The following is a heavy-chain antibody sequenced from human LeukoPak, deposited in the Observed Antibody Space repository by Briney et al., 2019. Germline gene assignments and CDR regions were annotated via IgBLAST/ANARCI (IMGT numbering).Heavy chain of an antibody. Sequence: GGSLRLSCAASGFTVSSNYMSWVRQAPGKGLEWVSVIYSGGSTYYADSVKGRFTISRDNSKNTLYLQMNSLRAEDTAVYYCASQRGYSGYAWFDPWGQGILVIVSS. D-gene: IGHD5-12*01. J-gene: IGHJ5*02. V-gene: IGHV3-66*04. CDR1: GFTVSSNY. CDR3: ASQRGYSGYAWFDP. CDR2: IYSGGST.